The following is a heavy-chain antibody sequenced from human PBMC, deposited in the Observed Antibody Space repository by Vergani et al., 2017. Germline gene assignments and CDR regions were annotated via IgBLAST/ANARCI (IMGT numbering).Heavy chain of an antibody. Sequence: QLQLQESGPGLVKPSETLSLTCTVSGGSISSYYWSWIRQPPGKGLEWIGYIYYSGSTNYNPSLKSRVTISVDTSKNQFSLKLSSVTAADTAVYYCARSGYSSGWTHAFDIWGQGTMVTVSS. CDR1: GGSISSYY. J-gene: IGHJ3*02. CDR2: IYYSGST. D-gene: IGHD6-19*01. V-gene: IGHV4-59*01. CDR3: ARSGYSSGWTHAFDI.